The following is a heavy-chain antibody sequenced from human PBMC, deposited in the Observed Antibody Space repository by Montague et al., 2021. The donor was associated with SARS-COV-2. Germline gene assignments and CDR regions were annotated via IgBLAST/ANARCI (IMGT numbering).Heavy chain of an antibody. CDR3: ARAQMVRGVIIVDKYYFDY. CDR2: IYYSGST. Sequence: TLSLTCTVSGGSISSGGYYWSWIRQHPGKGLEWIGFIYYSGSTYYNPSLKSRVTISVDTSKNQFSLKLSSVTAADTAVYYCARAQMVRGVIIVDKYYFDYWGQGTLVTVSS. V-gene: IGHV4-31*03. D-gene: IGHD3-10*01. J-gene: IGHJ4*02. CDR1: GGSISSGGYY.